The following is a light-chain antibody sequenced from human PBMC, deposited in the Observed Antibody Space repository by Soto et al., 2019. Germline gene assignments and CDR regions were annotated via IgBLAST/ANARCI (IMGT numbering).Light chain of an antibody. CDR3: QSYDSSNPV. V-gene: IGLV6-57*03. CDR2: DDN. Sequence: NFMLTQPHSVSESPGKTVTISCTRSSGSIASNYVQWYQQRPGSAPTTVIYDDNQRPSGDPDRFSGSIDSSSNSASLTISGLKTEDEADYYCQSYDSSNPVFGGGTKLTVL. CDR1: SGSIASNY. J-gene: IGLJ2*01.